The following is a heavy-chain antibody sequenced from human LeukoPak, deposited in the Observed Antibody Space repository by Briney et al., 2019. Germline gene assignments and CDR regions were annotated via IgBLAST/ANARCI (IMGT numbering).Heavy chain of an antibody. J-gene: IGHJ4*02. CDR1: GFTFTTYG. Sequence: PGGSLRLSCAASGFTFTTYGMHWVRQAPGKGLEWVAVISYHETHKYYADSVKGRFTISRDNSRNTLYLQMNSLRAEGTAMYYCAKEGSGTATFWGQGTLVTVSS. CDR2: ISYHETHK. V-gene: IGHV3-30*18. D-gene: IGHD2-15*01. CDR3: AKEGSGTATF.